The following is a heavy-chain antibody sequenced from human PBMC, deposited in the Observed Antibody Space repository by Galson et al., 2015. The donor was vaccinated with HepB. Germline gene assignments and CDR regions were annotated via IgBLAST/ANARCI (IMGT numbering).Heavy chain of an antibody. CDR2: ISSSGGTT. Sequence: LRLSCAAAGFTSGLTFSSYAMSWVRQAPGKGLQWVSTISSSGGTTYYADSVEGRFTISRDNSKNTVYLQMNSLRADDTAVYYCAKAASRGDYYYYYMDVWGIGTTVTVSS. V-gene: IGHV3-23*01. CDR1: GFTSGLTFSSYA. J-gene: IGHJ6*03. CDR3: AKAASRGDYYYYYMDV.